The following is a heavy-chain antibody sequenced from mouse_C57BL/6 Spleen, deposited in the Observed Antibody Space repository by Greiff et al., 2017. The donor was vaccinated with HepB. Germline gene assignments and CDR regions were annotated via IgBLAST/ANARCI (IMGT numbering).Heavy chain of an antibody. CDR1: GFNIKDYY. CDR2: IDPEDGDT. CDR3: TTWVYYYGSSHYFDY. J-gene: IGHJ2*01. V-gene: IGHV14-1*01. Sequence: EVQLQQSGAELVRPGASVKLSCTASGFNIKDYYMHWVKQRPEQGLEWIGRIDPEDGDTEYAPKFQGKATMTADTSSNTAYLQLSSLTSEDTAVYYCTTWVYYYGSSHYFDYWGQGTTLTVAS. D-gene: IGHD1-1*01.